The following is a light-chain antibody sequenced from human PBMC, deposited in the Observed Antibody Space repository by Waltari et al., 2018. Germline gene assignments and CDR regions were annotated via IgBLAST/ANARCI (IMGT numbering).Light chain of an antibody. V-gene: IGLV2-14*03. Sequence: QSALTQPASVSGSPGQSITITCTGTSSDVGGYNYVSWYQQHPGKAPKLMTYDVSSRPSGVSNRFSGSKSGNTASLTISGLQAEDDADYYCSSYTSSNTVIFGGGTKLTVL. J-gene: IGLJ2*01. CDR1: SSDVGGYNY. CDR3: SSYTSSNTVI. CDR2: DVS.